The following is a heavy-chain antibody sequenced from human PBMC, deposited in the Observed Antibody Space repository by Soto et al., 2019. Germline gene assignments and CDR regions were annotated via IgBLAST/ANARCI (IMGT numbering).Heavy chain of an antibody. CDR3: ARDQQRLEDSYYGMDV. CDR1: GGTFSSYA. D-gene: IGHD6-25*01. CDR2: IIPIFGTA. V-gene: IGHV1-69*12. J-gene: IGHJ6*02. Sequence: QVQLVQSGAEVKKPGSSVKVSCKASGGTFSSYAISWVRQAPGQGLEWMGGIIPIFGTANYAQKFQGRVTITADESTSTAYMGLSSLRTEDTAVYYCARDQQRLEDSYYGMDVWGQGTTVTVSS.